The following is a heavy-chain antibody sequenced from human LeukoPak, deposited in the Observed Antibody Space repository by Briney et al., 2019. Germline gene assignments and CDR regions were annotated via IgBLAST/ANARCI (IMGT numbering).Heavy chain of an antibody. CDR3: ARADSSGYYLGDY. J-gene: IGHJ4*02. V-gene: IGHV1-2*02. CDR1: GYTFTGYY. Sequence: ASVKVSCKASGYTFTGYYIHWVQQAPGQGLEWMGWINPNSGGTNYAQKFQGRVTMTRDTSISTAYMELSRLRSDDTAVYYCARADSSGYYLGDYWGQGTLVTVSS. CDR2: INPNSGGT. D-gene: IGHD3-22*01.